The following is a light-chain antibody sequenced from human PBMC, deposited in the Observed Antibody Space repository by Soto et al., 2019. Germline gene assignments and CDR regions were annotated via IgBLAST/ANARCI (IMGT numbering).Light chain of an antibody. CDR1: SIDVGSYNL. J-gene: IGLJ2*01. CDR3: CADAGSIPSVV. CDR2: EGS. V-gene: IGLV2-23*01. Sequence: QSALTQPASVSGSPGQSITISCTGTSIDVGSYNLFSWYQQHPVKATKLILYEGSNRPSGVSNRFSGSKSGNTSCLTISGLQDEDEGDDYCCADAGSIPSVVFGGGTKVTVL.